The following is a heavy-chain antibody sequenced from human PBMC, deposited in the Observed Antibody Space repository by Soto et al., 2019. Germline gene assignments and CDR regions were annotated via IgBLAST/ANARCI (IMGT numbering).Heavy chain of an antibody. V-gene: IGHV4-61*01. D-gene: IGHD3-3*01. CDR2: VYHTGRT. CDR1: GGSFMSGSYS. J-gene: IGHJ4*02. Sequence: SETLSHTCTFSGGSFMSGSYSLSWIRQPPGKGLEWIGYVYHTGRTSYNPSLKSRVSISMDTSKNQFSLNLDSVTAADTAVYFCARDFAYFDSWGQGTLVTVSS. CDR3: ARDFAYFDS.